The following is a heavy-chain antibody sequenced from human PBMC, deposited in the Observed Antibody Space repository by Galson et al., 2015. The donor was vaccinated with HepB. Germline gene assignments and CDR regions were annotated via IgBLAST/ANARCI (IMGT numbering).Heavy chain of an antibody. D-gene: IGHD1-7*01. J-gene: IGHJ4*02. V-gene: IGHV3-53*01. CDR1: GLTVSSNY. Sequence: SLRLSCAASGLTVSSNYMNWVRQAPGKGLEWVSVIYSGGDTYYADSVRGRFTISRDSSKNTLYLQMNSLSAEDTAVYYCARIRDDWNFASDYWGRGTLVTVSS. CDR2: IYSGGDT. CDR3: ARIRDDWNFASDY.